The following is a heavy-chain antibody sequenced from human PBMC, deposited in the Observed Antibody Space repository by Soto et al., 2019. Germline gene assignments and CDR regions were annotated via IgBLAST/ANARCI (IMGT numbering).Heavy chain of an antibody. D-gene: IGHD2-2*01. CDR1: EFTFSSYG. V-gene: IGHV3-33*08. CDR3: SRGGYCSSTSCRYYYYYGMDV. J-gene: IGHJ6*02. CDR2: IWSDGNNK. Sequence: VQVVESGGGLVQPGGSLRLSCAASEFTFSSYGMHWVRQAPGKGLEWVAVIWSDGNNKYYADSVKGRFTISRDNSKNTLYLQMNSLRAEDTALYFCSRGGYCSSTSCRYYYYYGMDVWGQGTTVTVSS.